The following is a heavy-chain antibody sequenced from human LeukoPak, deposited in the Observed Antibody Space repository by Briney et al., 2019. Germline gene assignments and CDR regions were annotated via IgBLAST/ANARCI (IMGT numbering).Heavy chain of an antibody. Sequence: AASVKVSCKASGYTFTGYYMHWVRQAPGQGLEWMGWINPNSGGTNYAQKFQGRVTMTRDTSISTAYMELSRLRSDDTAVYYCARLRGYCSGGSCYYFDYWGQGTLVTVSS. D-gene: IGHD2-15*01. CDR3: ARLRGYCSGGSCYYFDY. CDR1: GYTFTGYY. J-gene: IGHJ4*02. V-gene: IGHV1-2*02. CDR2: INPNSGGT.